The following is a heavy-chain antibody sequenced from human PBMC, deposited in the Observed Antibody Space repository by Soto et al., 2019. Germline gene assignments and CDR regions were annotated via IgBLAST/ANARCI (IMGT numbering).Heavy chain of an antibody. V-gene: IGHV3-48*02. CDR3: AREWELLSGAFDI. CDR2: ISSSSSTI. D-gene: IGHD1-26*01. Sequence: GGSLRLSCAASGFTFSSYSMNWVRQAPGKGLEWVSYISSSSSTIYYADSVKGRFTISRDNAKNSLYLQMNSLRDEDTAVYYCAREWELLSGAFDIWCQGTMVTVSS. J-gene: IGHJ3*02. CDR1: GFTFSSYS.